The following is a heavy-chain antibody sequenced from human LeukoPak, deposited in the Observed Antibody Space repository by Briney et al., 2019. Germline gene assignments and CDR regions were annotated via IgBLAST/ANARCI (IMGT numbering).Heavy chain of an antibody. Sequence: GESLKISCKDSAYSFTSYWIGWVRQMPGRGLEWMGIIYPGDSDTRYSPSFQGQVTISADKSISTAYLQWSSLKASDTAMHYCARVKAYDFDYWGQGTLVTVSS. CDR2: IYPGDSDT. J-gene: IGHJ4*02. D-gene: IGHD4-17*01. V-gene: IGHV5-51*01. CDR3: ARVKAYDFDY. CDR1: AYSFTSYW.